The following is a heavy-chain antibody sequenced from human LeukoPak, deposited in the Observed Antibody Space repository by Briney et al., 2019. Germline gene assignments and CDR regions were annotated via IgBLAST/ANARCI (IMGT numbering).Heavy chain of an antibody. CDR3: ARRGVGATSDAFDI. V-gene: IGHV5-51*01. CDR1: GYSFTDYW. D-gene: IGHD3-3*01. J-gene: IGHJ3*02. Sequence: PGESLKISCKGSGYSFTDYWIGWVRQMSGKGLEWMGIIYAGDSDTRYSPSFQGQVTISVDKSISTAYLQWSSLKASDTAMYYCARRGVGATSDAFDIWGQGTMVTVSS. CDR2: IYAGDSDT.